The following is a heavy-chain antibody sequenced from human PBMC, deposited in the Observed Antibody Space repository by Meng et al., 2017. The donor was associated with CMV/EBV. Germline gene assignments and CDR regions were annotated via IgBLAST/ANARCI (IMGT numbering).Heavy chain of an antibody. CDR3: ARVLRWNGVIDY. V-gene: IGHV4-4*07. CDR1: GGSISSYY. Sequence: VQRQESGPGLGKPSETLASPCTVSGGSISSYYWSWVRQPAGKGLEWIGRIYTSGSTNYNPSLKSRVTMSVDTSKNQFSLKLSSVTAADTAVYYCARVLRWNGVIDYWGQGTLVTVSS. D-gene: IGHD4-23*01. J-gene: IGHJ4*02. CDR2: IYTSGST.